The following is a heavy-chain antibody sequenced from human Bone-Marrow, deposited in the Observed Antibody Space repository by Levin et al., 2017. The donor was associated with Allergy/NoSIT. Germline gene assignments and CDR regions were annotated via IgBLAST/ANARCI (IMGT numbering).Heavy chain of an antibody. CDR1: GGSFSGYY. V-gene: IGHV4-34*01. Sequence: GSLRLSCAVYGGSFSGYYWSWIRQPPGKGLEWIGEINHSGSTNYNPSLKSRVTISVDTSKNQFSLKLSSVTAADTAVYYCARNVHCSGGSCYSSAFDIWGQGTMVTVSS. CDR2: INHSGST. D-gene: IGHD2-15*01. CDR3: ARNVHCSGGSCYSSAFDI. J-gene: IGHJ3*02.